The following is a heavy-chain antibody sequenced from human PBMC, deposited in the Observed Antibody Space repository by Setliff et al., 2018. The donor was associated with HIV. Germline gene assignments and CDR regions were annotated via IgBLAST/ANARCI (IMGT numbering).Heavy chain of an antibody. CDR2: IRLPRGGT. D-gene: IGHD6-13*01. J-gene: IGHJ5*02. Sequence: GASVKASCKASQNSFSDDYMNWVRQAPGQRPEWMGWIRLPRGGTKYAQKFQGRVSLTWDTSISTGYMELRRLRSDDTAIYYCVTSPGSFLAQDATEAGDAWGQGSLVTVSS. CDR3: VTSPGSFLAQDATEAGDA. CDR1: QNSFSDDY. V-gene: IGHV1-2*02.